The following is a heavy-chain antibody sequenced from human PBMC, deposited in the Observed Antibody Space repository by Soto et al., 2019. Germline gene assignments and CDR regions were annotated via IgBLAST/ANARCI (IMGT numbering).Heavy chain of an antibody. D-gene: IGHD6-13*01. CDR3: ARVPSSSYHYFGY. CDR1: GFTVSTYH. V-gene: IGHV3-66*01. Sequence: PGRSLRLSCAASGFTVSTYHMSWVRQAPGKGLEWVSVIYSAGSADFADSVKVRFTISRDNSKNTLYLQMSSLRAEDTAVYYCARVPSSSYHYFGYWGQGTVVTVSS. CDR2: IYSAGSA. J-gene: IGHJ4*02.